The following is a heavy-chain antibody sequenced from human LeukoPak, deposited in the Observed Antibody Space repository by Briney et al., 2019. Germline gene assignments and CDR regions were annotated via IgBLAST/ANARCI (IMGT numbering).Heavy chain of an antibody. CDR1: GGSISNYH. D-gene: IGHD3-9*01. CDR3: ARKDGDW. V-gene: IGHV4-59*08. Sequence: PSETLSLTCTVSGGSISNYHWSWIRQPPGKGLEWIGYNYYSGSTNYNPSLKSRVTISLDTSKNQVSLRLSSVTAAGTAVYYCARKDGDWWGQGTLVTVSS. CDR2: NYYSGST. J-gene: IGHJ4*02.